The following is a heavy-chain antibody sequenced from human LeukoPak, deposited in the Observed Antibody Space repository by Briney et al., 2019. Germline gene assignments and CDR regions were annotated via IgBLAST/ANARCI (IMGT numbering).Heavy chain of an antibody. J-gene: IGHJ3*02. CDR3: AGGGRYYYDSSGYYYRPRDAFDI. Sequence: SQTLSLTCTVAGGSISSGSYYWSWIRQPAGKGLEWIGRIYTSGSTNYNPSLKSRVTISVDTSKNQFSLKLRYVTAADTAVYYCAGGGRYYYDSSGYYYRPRDAFDIWGQGTMVTVSS. D-gene: IGHD3-22*01. CDR2: IYTSGST. CDR1: GGSISSGSYY. V-gene: IGHV4-61*02.